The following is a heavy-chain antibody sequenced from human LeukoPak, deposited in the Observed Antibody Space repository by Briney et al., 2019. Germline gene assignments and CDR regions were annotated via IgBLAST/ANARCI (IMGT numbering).Heavy chain of an antibody. J-gene: IGHJ2*01. Sequence: GGSLRLSCAAAGFTFSSYGMSWVRQAPGKGLEWVSAISGSGGSTYYADSVKGRFTISRDNSKNTLYLQMNSLRAEDTAVYYCATGGRDWYFDLWGRGTLVTVSS. CDR3: ATGGRDWYFDL. CDR2: ISGSGGST. V-gene: IGHV3-23*01. CDR1: GFTFSSYG. D-gene: IGHD3-16*01.